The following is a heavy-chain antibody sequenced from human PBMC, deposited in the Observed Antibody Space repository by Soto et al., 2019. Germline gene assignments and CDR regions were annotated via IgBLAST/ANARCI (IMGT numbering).Heavy chain of an antibody. Sequence: GGSLRLSCAASGFTVSSNYMSWVRQAPGKGLEWVSVIYSGGSTYYADSVKGRFTISRDNSKNTLYLQMNSLRAEDTAVYYCARDRTLRFFPTGAGMDVWGQGTTVTVSS. CDR1: GFTVSSNY. CDR2: IYSGGST. CDR3: ARDRTLRFFPTGAGMDV. D-gene: IGHD3-3*01. J-gene: IGHJ6*02. V-gene: IGHV3-53*01.